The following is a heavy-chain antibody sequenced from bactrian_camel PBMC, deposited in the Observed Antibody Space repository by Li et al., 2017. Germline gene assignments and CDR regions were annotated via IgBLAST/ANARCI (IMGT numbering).Heavy chain of an antibody. CDR2: IRNNGDDT. CDR3: ATTAANFVF. Sequence: ESGGDLVQPGGSLRLSCEASGCTFSNYAMTWVRQAPGKGREWVSGIRNNGDDTYYADSVKGRFTISRDNAENTISLQMNSLKSDDTALYYCATTAANFVFWGQGTQVTVS. V-gene: IGHV3S30*01. CDR1: GCTFSNYA. J-gene: IGHJ4*01.